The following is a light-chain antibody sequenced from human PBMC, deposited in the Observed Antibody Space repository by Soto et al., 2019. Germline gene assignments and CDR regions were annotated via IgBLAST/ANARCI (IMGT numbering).Light chain of an antibody. CDR2: AAS. Sequence: DIQVTQSPSSLSSSVGNTVTITCRASENVDRYVNWYQQIPGKAPSLLISAASTLQSGVPSRFRGSGSVTTFTLTIASLQPEDFAMYYCQQTYSTHTTFGQGTKV. CDR1: ENVDRY. J-gene: IGKJ1*01. V-gene: IGKV1-39*01. CDR3: QQTYSTHTT.